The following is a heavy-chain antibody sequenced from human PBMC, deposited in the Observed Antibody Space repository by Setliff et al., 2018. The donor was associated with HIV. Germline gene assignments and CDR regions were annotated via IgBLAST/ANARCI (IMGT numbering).Heavy chain of an antibody. J-gene: IGHJ4*02. CDR3: ARGPPGSSIGWYVGY. CDR2: IYPSGNI. V-gene: IGHV4-38-2*01. D-gene: IGHD6-19*01. Sequence: SETLSLTCAVSGYSISRGYFWGWIRQPPGKGLEWIGSIYPSGNINYNPSLKSRLTMSIDTSKNQFSLRLSSVIAADTAVYYCARGPPGSSIGWYVGYWGQGTLVTVSS. CDR1: GYSISRGYF.